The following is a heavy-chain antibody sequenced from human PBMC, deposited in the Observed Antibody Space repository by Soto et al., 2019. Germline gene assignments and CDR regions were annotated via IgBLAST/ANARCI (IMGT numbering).Heavy chain of an antibody. CDR3: ARDHGDCSGGSCHSGYYYGMDV. J-gene: IGHJ6*02. D-gene: IGHD2-15*01. CDR2: IYHSGST. V-gene: IGHV4-4*02. Sequence: SETLSLTCAVSGGSISSSNWWSWVRQPPGKGLEWIGEIYHSGSTNYNPSLKGRVTISVDKSKNQFSLKLSSVTAADTAVYYCARDHGDCSGGSCHSGYYYGMDVWGQGTTVTVSS. CDR1: GGSISSSNW.